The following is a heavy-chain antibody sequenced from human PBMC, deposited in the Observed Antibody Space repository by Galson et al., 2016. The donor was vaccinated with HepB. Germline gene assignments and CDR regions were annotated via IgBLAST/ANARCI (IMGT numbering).Heavy chain of an antibody. CDR2: IWYDGSNK. Sequence: SLRLSCAASGFTFSKYGMHWVRQAPGKGLEWVAVIWYDGSNKYYAESVKGRFTISRDNSKNALYLQMISLRAEDTAIYYCAQDSSSSNYYYGLDVWGQGTTVTVSS. CDR3: AQDSSSSNYYYGLDV. CDR1: GFTFSKYG. D-gene: IGHD6-6*01. J-gene: IGHJ6*02. V-gene: IGHV3-33*06.